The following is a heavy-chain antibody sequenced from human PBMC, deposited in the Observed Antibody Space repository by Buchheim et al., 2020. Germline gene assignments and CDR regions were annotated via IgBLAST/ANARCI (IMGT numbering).Heavy chain of an antibody. CDR2: ISGSGGST. CDR3: VKSRGFSYYYYDMDV. D-gene: IGHD3-10*01. Sequence: EVQLLESGGGLVQPGGSLRLSCASSRFSFSGYAMSWVRQAPGKGLEWVSGISGSGGSTYYADSVKGRLTISRDHSKSTAQLQMNSLRAEDTAVYYCVKSRGFSYYYYDMDVWGQGT. J-gene: IGHJ6*02. V-gene: IGHV3-23*01. CDR1: RFSFSGYA.